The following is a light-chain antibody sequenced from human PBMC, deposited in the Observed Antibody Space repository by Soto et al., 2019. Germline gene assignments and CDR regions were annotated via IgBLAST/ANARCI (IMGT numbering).Light chain of an antibody. Sequence: DIQMTPSPSTLSASVGDRVTITCRASQSISSWLAWYQQKPGKAPKLLIYDVSSLQSGVPSRFSGSGSGTEFTLTISSLQPDDFATYYCQQCHRYLTFGQGTKVDIK. CDR2: DVS. CDR3: QQCHRYLT. CDR1: QSISSW. J-gene: IGKJ1*01. V-gene: IGKV1-5*01.